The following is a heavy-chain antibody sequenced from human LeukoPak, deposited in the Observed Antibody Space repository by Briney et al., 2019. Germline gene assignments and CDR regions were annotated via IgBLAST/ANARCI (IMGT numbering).Heavy chain of an antibody. V-gene: IGHV4-34*01. CDR2: INHSRST. Sequence: SSETLSLTCAVYGGSFSGYYWSWIRQPPGKGLEWLGEINHSRSTNYNPSLKSRDTISVDTSKNQFPLKLSSVTAADRAVYYCARGSRWPEGGLLYFYWGQGTLITVSS. D-gene: IGHD3-10*01. CDR1: GGSFSGYY. J-gene: IGHJ4*02. CDR3: ARGSRWPEGGLLYFY.